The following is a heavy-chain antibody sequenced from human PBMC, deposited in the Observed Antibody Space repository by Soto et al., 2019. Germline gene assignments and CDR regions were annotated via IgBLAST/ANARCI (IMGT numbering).Heavy chain of an antibody. V-gene: IGHV5-51*01. J-gene: IGHJ4*02. CDR3: ARHGPIGTYDRAYYFAQ. Sequence: PGESLKISCKGSGYSLARNGIACVRQIPGKGLEWMGIIYPDDSDVRYSPSLQGQVTISADKSISTAYLQWSSLKAPDTAMYYCARHGPIGTYDRAYYFAQWGQGTLVTVYS. D-gene: IGHD1-1*01. CDR1: GYSLARNG. CDR2: IYPDDSDV.